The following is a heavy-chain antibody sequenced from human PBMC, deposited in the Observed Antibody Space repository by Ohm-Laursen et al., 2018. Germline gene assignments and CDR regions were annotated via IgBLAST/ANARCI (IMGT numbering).Heavy chain of an antibody. CDR3: AREQYGSGSYYNLGFDP. Sequence: GSSVKVSCNASGGTFSSYAISWVRQAPGQGLEWMGWINPNSGGTNYAQKFQGRVTMTRDTSISTAYMELSRLRSDDTAVYYCAREQYGSGSYYNLGFDPWGQGTLVTVSS. J-gene: IGHJ5*02. D-gene: IGHD3-10*01. V-gene: IGHV1-2*02. CDR2: INPNSGGT. CDR1: GGTFSSYA.